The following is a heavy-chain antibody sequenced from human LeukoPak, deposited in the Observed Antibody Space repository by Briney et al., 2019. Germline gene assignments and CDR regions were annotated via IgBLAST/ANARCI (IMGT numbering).Heavy chain of an antibody. V-gene: IGHV4-4*02. CDR3: ASKLTAVAGYFDY. Sequence: SETLSLTCAVSGGSISSDHWWSWVRQPPGKGLEWIGEIHHSGSTNYNPSLKSRVSISVDKFKNQFSLKLSSVTAADTAVYYCASKLTAVAGYFDYWGQGTLVTVSS. CDR2: IHHSGST. CDR1: GGSISSDHW. J-gene: IGHJ4*02. D-gene: IGHD6-19*01.